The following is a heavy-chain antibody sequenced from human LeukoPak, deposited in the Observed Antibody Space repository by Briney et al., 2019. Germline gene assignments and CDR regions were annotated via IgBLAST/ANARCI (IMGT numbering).Heavy chain of an antibody. J-gene: IGHJ3*02. D-gene: IGHD1-26*01. CDR1: GGTFSSYA. CDR2: VIPIFGIA. CDR3: ERSLFPSGSAFDI. V-gene: IGHV1-69*04. Sequence: SVKVSCKASGGTFSSYAISWVRQAPGQGLEWMGRVIPIFGIANYAQKFQGRVTITADKSTSTAYMELSSLRSEDTAVYYCERSLFPSGSAFDIWGQGTMVTVSS.